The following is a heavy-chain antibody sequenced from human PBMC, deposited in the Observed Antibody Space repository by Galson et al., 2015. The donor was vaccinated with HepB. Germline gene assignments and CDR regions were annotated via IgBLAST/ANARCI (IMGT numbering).Heavy chain of an antibody. CDR3: ARANLGSYGDYGEVRPIPNWFDP. CDR1: GYTFTSYG. Sequence: SVKVSCKASGYTFTSYGISWVRQAPGQGLEWMGWISAYNGNTNYAQKLQGRVTMTTDTSTSTAYMELRSLRSDDTAVYYCARANLGSYGDYGEVRPIPNWFDPWGQGTLVTVSS. J-gene: IGHJ5*02. D-gene: IGHD4-17*01. CDR2: ISAYNGNT. V-gene: IGHV1-18*01.